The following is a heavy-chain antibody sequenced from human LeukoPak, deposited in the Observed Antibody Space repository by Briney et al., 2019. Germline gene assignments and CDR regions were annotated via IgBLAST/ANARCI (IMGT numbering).Heavy chain of an antibody. CDR1: GFTFSNYR. J-gene: IGHJ4*02. CDR2: INSDRSRT. V-gene: IGHV3-74*01. CDR3: ARGSGSGWYFDY. Sequence: GGSLRLSCAASGFTFSNYRMHWVRQAPGKGLVWVSRINSDRSRTSYADSVKGRFTISRDNAKNTLYLQMNSLRAEDTAVYYCARGSGSGWYFDYWGQGTLVTVSS. D-gene: IGHD6-19*01.